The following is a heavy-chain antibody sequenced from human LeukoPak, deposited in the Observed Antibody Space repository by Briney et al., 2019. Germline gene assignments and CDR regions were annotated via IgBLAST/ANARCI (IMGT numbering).Heavy chain of an antibody. CDR2: INHSGST. Sequence: PSETLSLTCAFYGGSFSGYYWSWIRQPTGKGLEWIGEINHSGSTNYNPSLKSRVTISVDTSKNQFSLKLSSVTAADTAVYYCARHAHYDILTGYCLIDYWGQGTLVTVSS. V-gene: IGHV4-34*01. D-gene: IGHD3-9*01. J-gene: IGHJ4*02. CDR3: ARHAHYDILTGYCLIDY. CDR1: GGSFSGYY.